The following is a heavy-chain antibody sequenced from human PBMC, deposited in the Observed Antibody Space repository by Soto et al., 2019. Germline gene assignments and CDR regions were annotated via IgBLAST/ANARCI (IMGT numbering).Heavy chain of an antibody. V-gene: IGHV4-30-2*01. CDR3: VRGYDSSGYGPFGY. Sequence: SETLSLTCAVSGGSISSGGYSWSWIRQPPGKGLEWIGYIYHSGSTYYNPSLKRRVTISVDRSKNQFSMKLSSVTAADTAVYYCVRGYDSSGYGPFGYWGQGTQVPVSS. CDR1: GGSISSGGYS. J-gene: IGHJ4*02. CDR2: IYHSGST. D-gene: IGHD3-22*01.